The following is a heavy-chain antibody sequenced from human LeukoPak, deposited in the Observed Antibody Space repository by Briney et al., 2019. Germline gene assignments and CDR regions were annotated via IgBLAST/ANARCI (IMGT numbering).Heavy chain of an antibody. CDR3: ARDLLGNSGSYLRHPNGPPFDY. CDR1: GFTFSSYW. Sequence: GESLKISCAASGFTFSSYWMHWVRQAPEKALVWVSRINSDGSSTSYADSVKVRSTMTRDNDKKTLYLQMNSLRAEDTAVYDCARDLLGNSGSYLRHPNGPPFDYWGEGTLVTVSS. CDR2: INSDGSST. V-gene: IGHV3-74*01. J-gene: IGHJ4*02. D-gene: IGHD1-26*01.